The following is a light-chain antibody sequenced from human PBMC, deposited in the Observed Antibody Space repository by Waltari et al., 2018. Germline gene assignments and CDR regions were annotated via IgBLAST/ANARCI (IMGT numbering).Light chain of an antibody. CDR3: QVWTNTDDHPV. CDR1: NIGDVS. CDR2: EDG. Sequence: SFVLSQAPSVSVAPGKTATIVCEGNNIGDVSVNWYQQHPGQAPVLVVYEDGRRPPGIPERFSGSNSGNTAALTISWVEAGDEADYYCQVWTNTDDHPVFGGGTKLTVL. J-gene: IGLJ2*01. V-gene: IGLV3-21*03.